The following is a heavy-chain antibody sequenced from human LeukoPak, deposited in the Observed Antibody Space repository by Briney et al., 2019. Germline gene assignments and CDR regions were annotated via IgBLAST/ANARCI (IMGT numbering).Heavy chain of an antibody. CDR3: AKDIKESIAAAGVKDY. J-gene: IGHJ4*02. CDR2: ISSSSSYI. Sequence: GGSLRISCAASGFTFSSYSMNWVRQAPGKGLEWVSSISSSSSYIYYADSVKGRFTTSRDNAKNSLYLQMNSLRAEDTALYYCAKDIKESIAAAGVKDYWGQGTLVTVSS. V-gene: IGHV3-21*04. CDR1: GFTFSSYS. D-gene: IGHD6-13*01.